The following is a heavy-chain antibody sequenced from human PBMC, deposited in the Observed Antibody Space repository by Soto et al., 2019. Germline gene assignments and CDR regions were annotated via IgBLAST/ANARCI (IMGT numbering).Heavy chain of an antibody. V-gene: IGHV3-7*01. D-gene: IGHD6-13*01. Sequence: GGSLRLSCAASGFTFSSNWMSWVRQAPGKGKEWVANIKQDGSEKYYVDTVKGRYTISRDNAKNSLYLQKNCLRAEDTAVYYCARDHNVWYGNYYYTGLMAVWGKGTSVT. CDR3: ARDHNVWYGNYYYTGLMAV. CDR1: GFTFSSNW. J-gene: IGHJ6*03. CDR2: IKQDGSEK.